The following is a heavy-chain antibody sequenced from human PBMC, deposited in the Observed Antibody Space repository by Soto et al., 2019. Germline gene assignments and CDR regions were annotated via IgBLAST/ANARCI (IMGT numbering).Heavy chain of an antibody. CDR1: GFTFSTYG. V-gene: IGHV3-30*18. CDR2: ISSDGKSE. CDR3: AKTITTYSGDSRGRGALVDY. D-gene: IGHD3-22*01. Sequence: QVQLVESGGGVVQPGRSLRLSCAASGFTFSTYGMHWVRQPPGKGLEWVAVISSDGKSEHYADPVKGRFSISRDNSKNTLSLQMHSLRVEDTAVYYCAKTITTYSGDSRGRGALVDYWGQGTLVTVSS. J-gene: IGHJ4*02.